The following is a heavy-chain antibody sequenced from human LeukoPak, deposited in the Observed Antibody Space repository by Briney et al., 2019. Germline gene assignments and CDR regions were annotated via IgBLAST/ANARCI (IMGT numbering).Heavy chain of an antibody. V-gene: IGHV4-61*02. J-gene: IGHJ4*02. CDR2: IYTSGST. D-gene: IGHD3-10*01. CDR3: ARDRERGMVWGIFDY. Sequence: SETLSLTCTVSGGSISSGTYYWSWIRQPAGKGLEWIGRIYTSGSTNYNPSLKSRVTISVDTSKNHFSLKLSSVTAADTAVYYCARDRERGMVWGIFDYWGQGTLVTVSS. CDR1: GGSISSGTYY.